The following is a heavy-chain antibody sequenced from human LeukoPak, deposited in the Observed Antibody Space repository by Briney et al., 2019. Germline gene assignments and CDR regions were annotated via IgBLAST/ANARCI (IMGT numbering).Heavy chain of an antibody. V-gene: IGHV1-2*02. Sequence: ASVKVSFTASGYTFTGYYMHWVRQAPGQGLEWVGWINPNSGGANYAQKFQGRLTMTRDTSISTAYMELSRLRSDDTAVYYCARDHSSSWYGQIDYWGQGTLVTVSS. CDR1: GYTFTGYY. CDR2: INPNSGGA. D-gene: IGHD6-13*01. CDR3: ARDHSSSWYGQIDY. J-gene: IGHJ4*02.